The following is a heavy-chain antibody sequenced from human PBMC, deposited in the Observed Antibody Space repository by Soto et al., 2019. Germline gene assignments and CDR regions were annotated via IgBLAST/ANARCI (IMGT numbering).Heavy chain of an antibody. CDR2: ISGSGGST. J-gene: IGHJ6*02. Sequence: GGSLRLSCAASGFTFSSYAMSWVRQAPGKGLEWVSAISGSGGSTYYADSVKGRFTISRDNSKNTLYLQMNSLRAEDTAVYYCATPLRFLEWFDFRAYGMDVWGQGTTVTVSS. V-gene: IGHV3-23*01. CDR3: ATPLRFLEWFDFRAYGMDV. D-gene: IGHD3-3*01. CDR1: GFTFSSYA.